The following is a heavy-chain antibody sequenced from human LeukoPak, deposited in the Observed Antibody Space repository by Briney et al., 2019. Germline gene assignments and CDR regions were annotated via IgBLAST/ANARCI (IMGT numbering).Heavy chain of an antibody. CDR2: ITDSGGT. D-gene: IGHD3-9*01. V-gene: IGHV4-34*01. J-gene: IGHJ4*02. CDR3: ARIESYHILYRPY. Sequence: SETLSLTCAVYGTSFSGYSWSWIRQSPGKGLEWISEITDSGGTNYNPSFKSRLTISADTSKNQFSLKLASVTAADTAVYYCARIESYHILYRPYWGQGTLVTVSS. CDR1: GTSFSGYS.